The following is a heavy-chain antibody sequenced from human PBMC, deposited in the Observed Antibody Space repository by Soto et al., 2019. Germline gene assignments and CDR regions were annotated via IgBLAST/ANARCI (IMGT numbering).Heavy chain of an antibody. CDR1: GGSFSGYY. J-gene: IGHJ4*02. CDR3: ARGRSIAAAGPPNFDY. CDR2: INHSGST. D-gene: IGHD6-13*01. Sequence: QVQLQQWGAGLLKPSETLSLTCAVYGGSFSGYYWSWIRQPPGKGPEWIGEINHSGSTNYNPSLKSRVTISVDTSKNQFSLKLSSVTAADTAVYYCARGRSIAAAGPPNFDYWGQGTLVTVSS. V-gene: IGHV4-34*01.